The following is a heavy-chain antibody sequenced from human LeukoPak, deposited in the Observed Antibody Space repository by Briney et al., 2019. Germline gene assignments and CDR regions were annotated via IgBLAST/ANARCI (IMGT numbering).Heavy chain of an antibody. CDR3: ARHTTPYYGMDV. CDR2: IYYSGST. D-gene: IGHD2-15*01. Sequence: SETLSLTCAVYGGSFSGYYWSWIRQPPGKGLEWIGSIYYSGSTYYNLSLKSRVTISVDTSKNQFSLKLSSVTAADTAVYYCARHTTPYYGMDVWGQGTTVTVSS. CDR1: GGSFSGYY. J-gene: IGHJ6*02. V-gene: IGHV4-34*01.